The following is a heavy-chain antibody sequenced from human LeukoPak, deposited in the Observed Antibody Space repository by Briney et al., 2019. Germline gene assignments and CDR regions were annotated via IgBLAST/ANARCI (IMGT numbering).Heavy chain of an antibody. CDR1: GFTFSSYG. CDR2: IWYDGSNK. V-gene: IGHV3-33*01. Sequence: GGSLRLSCAASGFTFSSYGMHWVRQAPGKGLEWVAVIWYDGSNKYYADSVKGRFTISRDNSKNTLYLQMNSLRAEDTAAYYCARDRGYDYSAAYYFDYWGQGTLVTVSS. D-gene: IGHD5-12*01. CDR3: ARDRGYDYSAAYYFDY. J-gene: IGHJ4*02.